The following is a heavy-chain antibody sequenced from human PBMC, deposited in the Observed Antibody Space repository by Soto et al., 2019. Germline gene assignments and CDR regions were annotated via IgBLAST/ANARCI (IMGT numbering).Heavy chain of an antibody. J-gene: IGHJ5*02. CDR2: ISVYSGKT. Sequence: QVQLVQSGTEVNKPGASLKVSCKASGYTSTNYGIAWVRQAPGQGLEWMGWISVYSGKTNYAQNVQVRLTMTPGTSTSTAYKKLTSLRSDDTGVYYCARASGSLAHSPTVAYFVPWGQGTLVTVSS. CDR3: ARASGSLAHSPTVAYFVP. CDR1: GYTSTNYG. D-gene: IGHD4-17*01. V-gene: IGHV1-18*01.